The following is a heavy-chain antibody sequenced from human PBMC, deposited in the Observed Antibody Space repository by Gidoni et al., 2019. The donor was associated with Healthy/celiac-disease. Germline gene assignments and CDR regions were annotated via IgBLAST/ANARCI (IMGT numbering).Heavy chain of an antibody. CDR2: MKSKTDGGTT. CDR3: TTVTAMVADY. V-gene: IGHV3-15*01. D-gene: IGHD5-18*01. J-gene: IGHJ4*02. Sequence: GRMKSKTDGGTTDYTARVKGRFTISRDDSKNTLYLQMNKLKTEDTAVYYCTTVTAMVADYWGQGTLVTVSS.